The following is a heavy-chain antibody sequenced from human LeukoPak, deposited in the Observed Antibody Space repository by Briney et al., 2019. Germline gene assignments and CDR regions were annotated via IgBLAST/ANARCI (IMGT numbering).Heavy chain of an antibody. CDR2: INHSGST. J-gene: IGHJ6*03. CDR3: ARSLGATTYYYYYYYMDV. V-gene: IGHV4-34*01. Sequence: SETLSLTCTVSGGSISTYYWSWIRQPPGKGLEWIGEINHSGSTNYNPSLKSRVTISVDTSKNQFSLKLSSVTAADTAVYYCARSLGATTYYYYYYYMDVWGEGTTVTVSS. D-gene: IGHD1-26*01. CDR1: GGSISTYY.